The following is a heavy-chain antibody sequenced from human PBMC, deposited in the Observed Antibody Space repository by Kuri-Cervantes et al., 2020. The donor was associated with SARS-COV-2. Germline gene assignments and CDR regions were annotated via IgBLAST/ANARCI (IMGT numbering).Heavy chain of an antibody. CDR1: GYTFTGYY. Sequence: ASVKVSCKASGYTFTGYYMHWVRQAPGQGLEWMGWINPNSGGTNYAQKFQGRVTMTRDTSISTAYMELSRLRSDDTAVYYCARVSHYDFWSGYYTPDAFDIWGQGTMVTVSS. CDR3: ARVSHYDFWSGYYTPDAFDI. V-gene: IGHV1-2*02. CDR2: INPNSGGT. J-gene: IGHJ3*02. D-gene: IGHD3-3*01.